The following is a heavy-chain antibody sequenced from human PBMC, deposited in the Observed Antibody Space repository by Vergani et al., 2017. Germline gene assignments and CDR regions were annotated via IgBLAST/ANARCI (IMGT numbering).Heavy chain of an antibody. CDR3: ARVGSTTTVVTPGGNYYYYGMDV. CDR2: VSGSSATP. CDR1: GFTFIMHA. Sequence: EVQLLESGGDLVQPGGSLRLSCAASGFTFIMHAMSWVRQAPGKGLEWVSSVSGSSATPYYADSVKGRFIISRDNSKNTLHLQMNSLRADDTAVYYCARVGSTTTVVTPGGNYYYYGMDVWGQGTTVTVSS. D-gene: IGHD4-23*01. J-gene: IGHJ6*02. V-gene: IGHV3-23*01.